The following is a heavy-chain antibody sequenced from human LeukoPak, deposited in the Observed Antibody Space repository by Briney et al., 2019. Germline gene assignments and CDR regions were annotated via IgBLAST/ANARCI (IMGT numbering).Heavy chain of an antibody. Sequence: GGPLRLSCAASVFPFRSYSTNWVRQAAGKGGKWVSSISSSSNYIYYADSVKGRFTISRDNAKNSLYLQMNTLRAEDTAVYYCVRDLDLGGYSSFEYWGQGTLVTVSS. CDR3: VRDLDLGGYSSFEY. D-gene: IGHD4-23*01. V-gene: IGHV3-21*01. CDR2: ISSSSNYI. CDR1: VFPFRSYS. J-gene: IGHJ4*02.